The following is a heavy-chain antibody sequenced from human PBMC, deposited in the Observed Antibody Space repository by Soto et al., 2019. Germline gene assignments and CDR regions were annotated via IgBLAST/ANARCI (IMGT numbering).Heavy chain of an antibody. J-gene: IGHJ6*03. CDR3: ASAGIAVAGKNYYYDYYMDV. CDR1: GYTFTSYD. CDR2: MNPNSGNT. V-gene: IGHV1-8*01. D-gene: IGHD6-19*01. Sequence: ASVKVSCKASGYTFTSYDINWVRQATGQGLEWMGWMNPNSGNTGYAQKFQGRVTMTRNASISTAYMELSSLRSEDTAVYYCASAGIAVAGKNYYYDYYMDVWGKGARVTVSS.